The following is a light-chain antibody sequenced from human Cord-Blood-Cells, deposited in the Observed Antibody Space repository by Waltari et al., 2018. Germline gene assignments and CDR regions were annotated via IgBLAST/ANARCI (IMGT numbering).Light chain of an antibody. CDR1: SGINVGTYR. Sequence: QAVLTQPASLSASPGASASLTCTLRSGINVGTYRIYWYQQKPGSPPQYLLRYKSDSDKQQGSGFPIRFSGSKDASANAGILLISGLQSEDEADYYCMIWHSSAYVFGTGTKVTVL. V-gene: IGLV5-45*01. CDR3: MIWHSSAYV. J-gene: IGLJ1*01. CDR2: YKSDSDK.